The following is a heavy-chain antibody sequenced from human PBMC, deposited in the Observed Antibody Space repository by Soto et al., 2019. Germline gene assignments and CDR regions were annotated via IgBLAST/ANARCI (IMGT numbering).Heavy chain of an antibody. D-gene: IGHD3-9*01. V-gene: IGHV1-18*04. Sequence: QLQLVQSAAEVKKPGASVRVSCKAYGYSFIKYGISWIRQAPEQGLEWMGWIKVDSGYTNYAQKFQGRVTMTADTSPDTAFMELRSLRLDDTAVYFCATSYDTGFDPWGQGTLVSVSS. CDR1: GYSFIKYG. J-gene: IGHJ5*02. CDR2: IKVDSGYT. CDR3: ATSYDTGFDP.